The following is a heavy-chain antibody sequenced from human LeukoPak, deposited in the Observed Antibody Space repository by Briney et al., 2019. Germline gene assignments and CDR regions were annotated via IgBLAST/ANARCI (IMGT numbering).Heavy chain of an antibody. V-gene: IGHV1-3*01. CDR2: INGDNGNT. D-gene: IGHD3-10*01. CDR3: ARSSSGTYHY. CDR1: GYNFASYT. Sequence: ASVKVSCKTSGYNFASYTMHWLRQAPGQSPEWMGSINGDNGNTKYSEKFQGRVTFTRDTSASSAYMELSRLRSEDSAVYYCARSSSGTYHYWGQGTLVTVSS. J-gene: IGHJ4*02.